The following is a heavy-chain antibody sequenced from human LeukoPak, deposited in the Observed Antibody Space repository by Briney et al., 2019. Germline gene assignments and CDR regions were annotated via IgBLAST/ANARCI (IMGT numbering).Heavy chain of an antibody. Sequence: HPGRSLRLSCAASGFTFSEYAMHWVRQAPGKGLEWVAVISYDGRQKYYGDSVKGRFTISRDNPKNTLYLQMNSLRDDDTAVYYCATSDLYQLPPQYAFDIWGQGTMVTVSS. CDR1: GFTFSEYA. J-gene: IGHJ3*02. D-gene: IGHD2-2*01. V-gene: IGHV3-30-3*01. CDR3: ATSDLYQLPPQYAFDI. CDR2: ISYDGRQK.